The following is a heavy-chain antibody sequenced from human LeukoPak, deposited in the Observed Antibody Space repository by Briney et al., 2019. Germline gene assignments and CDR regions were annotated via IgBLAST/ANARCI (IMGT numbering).Heavy chain of an antibody. CDR3: ARGEGIAEEALLDY. CDR2: IIPIFGTA. CDR1: GGTFSSYA. D-gene: IGHD6-13*01. J-gene: IGHJ4*02. Sequence: ASVKVSCKASGGTFSSYAISWVRQAPGQGLEWMGGIIPIFGTANYAQKFQGRVTITADESTSTAYMELSSLRSEDTAVYYCARGEGIAEEALLDYWGQGTLVTVSS. V-gene: IGHV1-69*13.